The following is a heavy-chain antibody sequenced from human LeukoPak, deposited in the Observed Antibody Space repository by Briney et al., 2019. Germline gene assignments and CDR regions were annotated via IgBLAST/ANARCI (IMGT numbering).Heavy chain of an antibody. CDR1: GGSISSYY. V-gene: IGHV4-59*01. CDR2: IYYSGST. Sequence: SETLSLTCTVSGGSISSYYWSWIRQPPGKGLEWIGYIYYSGSTNYNPSLKSRVTISVDTSKNQFPLKLSSVTAADTAVYYCAREGTYGSGLDYWGQGTLVTVSS. D-gene: IGHD3-10*01. CDR3: AREGTYGSGLDY. J-gene: IGHJ4*02.